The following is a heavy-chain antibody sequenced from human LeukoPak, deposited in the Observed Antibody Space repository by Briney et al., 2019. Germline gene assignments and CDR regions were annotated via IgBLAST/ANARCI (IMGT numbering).Heavy chain of an antibody. D-gene: IGHD3-10*01. J-gene: IGHJ2*01. Sequence: GGSLRLSCAASGFTFSSYWMSWVRQAPGKGLEWVSYISSSGSTIYYADSVKGRFTISRDNAKNSLYLKMYSLRAEDTAVYYCAKGTYYYGSTESAGSWYFDLWGRGTLVTVSS. CDR1: GFTFSSYW. CDR2: ISSSGSTI. CDR3: AKGTYYYGSTESAGSWYFDL. V-gene: IGHV3-48*04.